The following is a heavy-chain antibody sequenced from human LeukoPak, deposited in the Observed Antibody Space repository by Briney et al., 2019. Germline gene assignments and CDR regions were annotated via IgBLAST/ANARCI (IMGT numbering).Heavy chain of an antibody. CDR1: GFTFSSYA. D-gene: IGHD2-2*02. CDR2: ISGSGGST. CDR3: AGPLGYCTSTSCYTPFDY. J-gene: IGHJ4*02. Sequence: GGSLRLSCAASGFTFSSYAMSWVRQAPGKGLEWVSAISGSGGSTYYADSVKGRFTISRDNSKNTLYLQMNSLRADDTAVYYCAGPLGYCTSTSCYTPFDYWGQGTLVTVSS. V-gene: IGHV3-23*01.